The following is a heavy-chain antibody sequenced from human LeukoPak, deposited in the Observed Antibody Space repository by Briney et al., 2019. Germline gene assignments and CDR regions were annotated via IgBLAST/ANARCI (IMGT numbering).Heavy chain of an antibody. V-gene: IGHV1-2*06. Sequence: GASVKVSCTASGYTFTGYYMHWVRQAPGQGLEWMGRINPNTSGTNYAQKFPGRVTMTRDTSISTDYMELSRLRSDDTAVYYGARLAVAEGDDYWGQGTLVTVSS. D-gene: IGHD6-19*01. CDR2: INPNTSGT. J-gene: IGHJ4*02. CDR3: ARLAVAEGDDY. CDR1: GYTFTGYY.